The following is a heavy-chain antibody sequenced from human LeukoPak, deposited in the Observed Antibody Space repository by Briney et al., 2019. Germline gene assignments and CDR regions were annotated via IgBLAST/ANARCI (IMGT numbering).Heavy chain of an antibody. V-gene: IGHV4-61*02. J-gene: IGHJ6*03. CDR2: IYTSGST. D-gene: IGHD6-6*01. CDR3: ARDRFEYSSSTDYYYYYMDV. CDR1: GGSISSGSYY. Sequence: SQTLSLTCTVSGGSISSGSYYWSWIRQPAGKGLEWIGRIYTSGSTNYNPSLESRVTISVDTSKNQFSLKLSSVTAADTAVYYCARDRFEYSSSTDYYYYYMDVWGKGTTVTVSS.